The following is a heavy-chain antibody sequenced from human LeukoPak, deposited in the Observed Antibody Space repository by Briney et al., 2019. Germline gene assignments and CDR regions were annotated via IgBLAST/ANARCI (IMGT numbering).Heavy chain of an antibody. V-gene: IGHV4-61*02. J-gene: IGHJ4*02. CDR1: GGSISSGSYY. CDR2: IYTSGST. CDR3: ARAPYYYDSSGYPYPDY. Sequence: SETLSLTCTVSGGSISSGSYYWSWIRQPAGKGLEWIGRIYTSGSTNYNPSLKSRVTISVDTSKNQFSLKLSSVTAADTAVYYCARAPYYYDSSGYPYPDYWGQGTLVTVSS. D-gene: IGHD3-22*01.